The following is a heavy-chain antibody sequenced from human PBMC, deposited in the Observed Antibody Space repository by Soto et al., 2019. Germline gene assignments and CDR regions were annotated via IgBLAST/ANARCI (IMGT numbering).Heavy chain of an antibody. J-gene: IGHJ3*02. CDR2: VTHSGVT. V-gene: IGHV4-59*01. D-gene: IGHD5-12*01. CDR3: ARAFHKWIVGGFGI. CDR1: GGSMTSYY. Sequence: QVQLQESGPGLVKPSETLSLTCNVSGGSMTSYYWTWIRQSPVKGLEWIGSVTHSGVTNYNPSLKSRVTISADTSKYQFSLKLRSVTAADTAIYYCARAFHKWIVGGFGIWGQGTMVTVSS.